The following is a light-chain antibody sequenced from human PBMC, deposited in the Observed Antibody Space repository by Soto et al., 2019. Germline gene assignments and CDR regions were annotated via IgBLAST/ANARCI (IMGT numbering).Light chain of an antibody. J-gene: IGKJ5*01. CDR3: QQYGRSPNA. Sequence: ERVMTQSPATLSASPGERVTLSCRASQSVASSVAWYQQKPGQAPRLILYGASTRATGFPARFSGSGSGTDFTLTISRLEPEDFAVYYCQQYGRSPNAFGQGTRLEIK. CDR2: GAS. CDR1: QSVASS. V-gene: IGKV3-20*01.